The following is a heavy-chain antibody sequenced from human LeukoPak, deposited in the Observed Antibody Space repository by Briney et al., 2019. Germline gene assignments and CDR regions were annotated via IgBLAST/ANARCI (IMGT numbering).Heavy chain of an antibody. D-gene: IGHD3-3*01. CDR2: IDGSGHTT. V-gene: IGHV3-23*01. CDR1: GFTFTSHV. Sequence: PGGSLRLSCAAPGFTFTSHVMSWVRQTPGKELEWVSAIDGSGHTTYYADSVRGRFIISRDNSKKMLYLQTNSLRAEDTATYYCARESIRSGSLKWFDPWGQGTLVTASS. J-gene: IGHJ5*02. CDR3: ARESIRSGSLKWFDP.